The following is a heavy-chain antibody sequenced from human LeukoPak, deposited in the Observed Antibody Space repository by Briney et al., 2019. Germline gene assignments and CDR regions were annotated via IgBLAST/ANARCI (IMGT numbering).Heavy chain of an antibody. Sequence: ASVKVSCKASGYTFTSNYIHWVRQAPGQGLEWMGMIYPRDGSTSYAQKFQDRVTVTRDTSTSTVHMELSGLRSEDTAVYYCARDQEGFDYWGQGTLVAVSS. CDR2: IYPRDGST. J-gene: IGHJ4*02. CDR1: GYTFTSNY. V-gene: IGHV1-46*01. CDR3: ARDQEGFDY.